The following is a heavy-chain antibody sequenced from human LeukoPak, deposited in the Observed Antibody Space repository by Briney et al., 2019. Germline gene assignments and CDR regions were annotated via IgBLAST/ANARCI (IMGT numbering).Heavy chain of an antibody. CDR2: ISYDGSNK. V-gene: IGHV3-30-3*01. CDR1: GFTFSSYA. CDR3: ARIPEDIVATPYYFDY. Sequence: GRSLRLSCAASGFTFSSYAMHWVRQAPGKGLEWVAVISYDGSNKYYADSVKGRFTISRDNSKNTLYLQMNSLRAEDTAVYYCARIPEDIVATPYYFDYWGQGTLVTVSS. J-gene: IGHJ4*02. D-gene: IGHD5-12*01.